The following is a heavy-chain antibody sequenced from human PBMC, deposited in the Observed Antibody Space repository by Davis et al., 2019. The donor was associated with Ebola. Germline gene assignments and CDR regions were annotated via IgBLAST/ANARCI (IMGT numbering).Heavy chain of an antibody. Sequence: AASVKVSCKASGYTFTSYYMHWVRQAPGQGLEWMGIIHPSGGSTSYAQKFQGRVTMTRDTSTSTVYMELSSLRSEDTAVYYCARGPHSSGYPHYYGMDVWGQGTTVTVSS. CDR3: ARGPHSSGYPHYYGMDV. CDR2: IHPSGGST. V-gene: IGHV1-46*01. D-gene: IGHD3-22*01. CDR1: GYTFTSYY. J-gene: IGHJ6*02.